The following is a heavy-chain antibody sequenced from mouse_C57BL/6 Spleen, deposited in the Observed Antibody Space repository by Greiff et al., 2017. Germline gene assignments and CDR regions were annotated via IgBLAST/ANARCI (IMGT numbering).Heavy chain of an antibody. Sequence: EVQLQQSGPELVKPGASVKISCKASGYTFTDYYMNWVKQSHGKSLEWIGDINPNNGGTSYNQKLKGKATLTVDKSSSTAYMELRSLTSEDSAVYYCARGLAGPFFDYWGQGTTLTVSS. J-gene: IGHJ2*01. CDR2: INPNNGGT. V-gene: IGHV1-26*01. D-gene: IGHD3-3*01. CDR1: GYTFTDYY. CDR3: ARGLAGPFFDY.